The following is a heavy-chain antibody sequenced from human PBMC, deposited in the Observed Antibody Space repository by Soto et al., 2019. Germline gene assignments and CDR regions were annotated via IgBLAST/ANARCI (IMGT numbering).Heavy chain of an antibody. CDR2: IFHSGIT. V-gene: IGHV4-59*01. CDR3: ARDRYFYDSRGYYRTLDS. Sequence: LSLTCFISGGSFSNDYWSWIRQSPGKGLEWIGYIFHSGITDYNPSVKSRVTISIDKSRNLFSLNLTSVTAADTAVYYCARDRYFYDSRGYYRTLDSWGQGTLVTVSS. CDR1: GGSFSNDY. J-gene: IGHJ5*01. D-gene: IGHD3-22*01.